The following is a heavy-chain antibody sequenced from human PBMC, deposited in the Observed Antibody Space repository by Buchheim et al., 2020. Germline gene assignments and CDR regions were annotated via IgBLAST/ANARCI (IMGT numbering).Heavy chain of an antibody. D-gene: IGHD2-21*02. J-gene: IGHJ4*02. Sequence: EVQLVESGGGLVQPGGSLRLSCAASGFTFSRYSMNWVRQAPGKGLEWVSYISSSGRTIFYEESVRGRFTISREYATNSVFLQMNSLRPEDTAVYYCARDSVTARGLDYWGRGTL. CDR2: ISSSGRTI. V-gene: IGHV3-48*01. CDR1: GFTFSRYS. CDR3: ARDSVTARGLDY.